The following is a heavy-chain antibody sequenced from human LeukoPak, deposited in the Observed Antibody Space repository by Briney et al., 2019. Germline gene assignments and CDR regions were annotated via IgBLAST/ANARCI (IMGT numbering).Heavy chain of an antibody. Sequence: SETLSLTCTVSGGSISSSTYYWGWIRQPPGKGLEWLGSIYYSGSPYDNPSLKSRVTISVDTSKNQFSLKLSSATAADTAVYYCARHGGDYGYYTFDIWGQGTMVTVSP. CDR1: GGSISSSTYY. D-gene: IGHD2-21*02. J-gene: IGHJ3*02. CDR3: ARHGGDYGYYTFDI. CDR2: IYYSGSP. V-gene: IGHV4-39*01.